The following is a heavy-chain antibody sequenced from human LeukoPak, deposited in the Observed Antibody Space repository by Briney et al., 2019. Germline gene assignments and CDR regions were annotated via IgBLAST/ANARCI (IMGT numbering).Heavy chain of an antibody. CDR3: ARRNYGDDGDY. CDR2: IYYSGST. CDR1: GGSISSSSYY. D-gene: IGHD4-17*01. Sequence: PSETLSLTCTVSGGSISSSSYYWGWIRQPPGKGLEWIGSIYYSGSTYYNPSLKSRVTISVDTSKNQFSLKLSSVTAADTAVYYCARRNYGDDGDYWGQGTLVTVSS. J-gene: IGHJ4*02. V-gene: IGHV4-39*01.